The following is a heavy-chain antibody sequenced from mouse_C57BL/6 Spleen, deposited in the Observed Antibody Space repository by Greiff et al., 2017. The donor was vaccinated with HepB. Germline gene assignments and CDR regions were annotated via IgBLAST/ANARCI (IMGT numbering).Heavy chain of an antibody. J-gene: IGHJ3*01. CDR2: IYPGSGST. V-gene: IGHV1-55*01. CDR3: ARSLMVDGYPAWFAY. CDR1: GYTFTSYW. D-gene: IGHD2-3*01. Sequence: QVQLQQPGAELVKPGASVKMSCKASGYTFTSYWITWVKQRPGQGLEWIGDIYPGSGSTNYNEKFKSKATLTVDTSSSTAYMQLSSLTSEDSAVYYCARSLMVDGYPAWFAYWGQGTLVTVSA.